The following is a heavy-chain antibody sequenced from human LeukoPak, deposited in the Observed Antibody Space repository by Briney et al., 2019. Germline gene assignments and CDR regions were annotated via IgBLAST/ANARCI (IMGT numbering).Heavy chain of an antibody. CDR1: GFTFDDYA. Sequence: GGSLRLSCAASGFTFDDYAMHWVRQAPGKGLEWVSLISWDGGSTYYAGSVKGRFTISRDNSKNSLYLQMNSLRAEDTALYYCAKDSGSGWYYFDYWGQGTLVTVSS. V-gene: IGHV3-43D*03. D-gene: IGHD6-19*01. CDR3: AKDSGSGWYYFDY. J-gene: IGHJ4*02. CDR2: ISWDGGST.